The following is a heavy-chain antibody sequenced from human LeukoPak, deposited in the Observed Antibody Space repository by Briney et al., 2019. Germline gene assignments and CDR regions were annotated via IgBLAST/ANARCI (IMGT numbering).Heavy chain of an antibody. D-gene: IGHD6-13*01. CDR2: IYSSGTT. V-gene: IGHV4-4*07. J-gene: IGHJ6*03. CDR3: ARAGTYSSSWYEHYYYYYMDV. CDR1: GGSINTYY. Sequence: PSETLSLTCTVSGGSINTYYWSWIRQPAGKGLEWIGRIYSSGTTHYNPSLKSRVTMSVDTSKNQFSLKLSSVTAADTAVYYCARAGTYSSSWYEHYYYYYMDVWGKGTTVTVSS.